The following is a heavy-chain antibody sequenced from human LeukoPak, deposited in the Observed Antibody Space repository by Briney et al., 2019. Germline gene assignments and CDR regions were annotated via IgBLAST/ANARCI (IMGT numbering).Heavy chain of an antibody. CDR3: ASIGGRIVGDSDV. D-gene: IGHD1-26*01. J-gene: IGHJ6*04. V-gene: IGHV3-7*01. CDR1: GFTFSSYW. Sequence: PGGSLRLSCAASGFTFSSYWVSWVRQAPGKGLEWVANIKQDGSDKYYVDSVKGRFIISRDNVKNSLYLQMNSLRAEDTAVYYCASIGGRIVGDSDVWGKGTTVTVSS. CDR2: IKQDGSDK.